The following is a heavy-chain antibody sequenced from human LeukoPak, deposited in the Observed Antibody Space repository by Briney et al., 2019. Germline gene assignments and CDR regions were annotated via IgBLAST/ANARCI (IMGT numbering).Heavy chain of an antibody. Sequence: ASVKVSCKASGGTFSSYAISWVRQAPGQGLEWMGRIIPILGIANYAQKFQGRVTITADKSTSTAYMELSSLRSEDTAVYYCARDWGSGSYYKKTAHAFDIWGQGTMVTVSS. CDR2: IIPILGIA. CDR3: ARDWGSGSYYKKTAHAFDI. J-gene: IGHJ3*02. D-gene: IGHD1-26*01. V-gene: IGHV1-69*04. CDR1: GGTFSSYA.